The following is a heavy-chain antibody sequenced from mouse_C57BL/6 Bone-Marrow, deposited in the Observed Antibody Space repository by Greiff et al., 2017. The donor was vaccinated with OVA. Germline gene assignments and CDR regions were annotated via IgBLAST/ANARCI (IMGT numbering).Heavy chain of an antibody. D-gene: IGHD3-2*02. CDR1: GYSITSGYY. Sequence: EVKVEESGPGLVKPSQSLSLTCSVTGYSITSGYYWNWIRQFPGNKLEWMGYISYDGSNNYNPSLKNRISITRDTSKNQFFLKLNSVTTEDTATYYCARQSRPRGQGTLGTVSA. CDR3: ARQSRP. CDR2: ISYDGSN. V-gene: IGHV3-6*01. J-gene: IGHJ3*01.